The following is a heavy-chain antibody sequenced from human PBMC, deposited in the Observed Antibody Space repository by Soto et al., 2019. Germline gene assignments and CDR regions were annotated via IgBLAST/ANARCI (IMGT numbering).Heavy chain of an antibody. D-gene: IGHD2-15*01. CDR3: ASGIAVDRFEF. V-gene: IGHV1-69*13. CDR1: ADTFNNYG. J-gene: IGHJ4*01. CDR2: VVPLLGSA. Sequence: SVKVSCKASADTFNNYGFSWVRQAPGQGLECVGGVVPLLGSATYAQKFQGRATISADESASTVYLELTNLQSDDTAIFYCASGIAVDRFEFWGLGTLVTAPQ.